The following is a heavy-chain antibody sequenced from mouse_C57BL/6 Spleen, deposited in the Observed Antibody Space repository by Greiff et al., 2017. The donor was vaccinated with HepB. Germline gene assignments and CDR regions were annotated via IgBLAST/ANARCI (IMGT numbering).Heavy chain of an antibody. CDR2: ILPGSGST. J-gene: IGHJ1*03. V-gene: IGHV1-9*01. CDR3: ARRLMVTTRTRYWYFDV. Sequence: QVQLKESGAELMKPGASVKLSCKATGYTFTGYWIEWVKQRPGHGLEWIGEILPGSGSTNYNEKFKGKATFTADTSSNTAYMQLSSLTTEDSAIHYCARRLMVTTRTRYWYFDVWGTGTTVTVSA. CDR1: GYTFTGYW. D-gene: IGHD2-2*01.